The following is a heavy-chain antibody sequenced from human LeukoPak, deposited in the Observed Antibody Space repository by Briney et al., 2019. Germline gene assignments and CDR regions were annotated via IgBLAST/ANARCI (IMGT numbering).Heavy chain of an antibody. J-gene: IGHJ4*02. V-gene: IGHV3-74*01. CDR3: ASTYYYDSSGYLLDY. CDR2: INSDGSST. CDR1: GFTFSSYW. Sequence: GRSLRLSCAASGFTFSSYWMHWVRQAPGKGLVWVSRINSDGSSTSYADSVKGRFTISRDNAKNTLYLQMNSLRAEDTAVYYCASTYYYDSSGYLLDYWGQGTLVTVSS. D-gene: IGHD3-22*01.